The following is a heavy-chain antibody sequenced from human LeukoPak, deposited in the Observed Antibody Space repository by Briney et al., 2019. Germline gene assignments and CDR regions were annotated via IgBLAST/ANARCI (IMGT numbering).Heavy chain of an antibody. V-gene: IGHV3-21*01. CDR3: ARALDDYGDYV. CDR1: GFTFSSYS. CDR2: ISSSSSYI. D-gene: IGHD4-17*01. Sequence: GGSLRLSCAASGFTFSSYSMNWVRQAPGKGLEWVSSISSSSSYIYYADSVKGRFTISRDNAKNSLYLQMNSLRAEDMAVYYCARALDDYGDYVWGQGTLVTVSS. J-gene: IGHJ4*02.